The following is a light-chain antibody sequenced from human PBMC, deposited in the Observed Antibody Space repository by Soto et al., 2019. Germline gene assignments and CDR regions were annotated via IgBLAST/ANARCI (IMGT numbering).Light chain of an antibody. J-gene: IGKJ1*01. V-gene: IGKV1-5*03. CDR3: QQYNSYRT. Sequence: DIPMTQSPSTLSASVGDRVTITCRASQSISFWLAWYQQKPGKAPKLLISKASSLESGVPSRFSGSGSGTEFTLTISSLQPDDFATYYCQQYNSYRTFGQGIKVKVK. CDR1: QSISFW. CDR2: KAS.